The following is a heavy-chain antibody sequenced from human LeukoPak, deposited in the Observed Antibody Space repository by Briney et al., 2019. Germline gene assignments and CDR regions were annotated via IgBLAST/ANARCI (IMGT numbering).Heavy chain of an antibody. CDR1: GFTFITSA. CDR3: AKGQYSSGWYGLDV. V-gene: IGHV3-23*01. D-gene: IGHD6-19*01. CDR2: ISGSGGST. J-gene: IGHJ6*02. Sequence: GGSLRLSCAASGFTFITSAMNWVRQAPGKGLEWVSDISGSGGSTFYADSVKGRFTISRDNSNNALYLQMSSLRVDDTAVYYCAKGQYSSGWYGLDVWGQGTTVTVSS.